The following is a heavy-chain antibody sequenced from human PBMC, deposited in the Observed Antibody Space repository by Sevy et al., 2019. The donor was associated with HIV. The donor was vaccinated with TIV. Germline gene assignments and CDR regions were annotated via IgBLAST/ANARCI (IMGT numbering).Heavy chain of an antibody. CDR1: GFTFITYD. CDR3: TRSGGYSDYGMDV. J-gene: IGHJ6*02. D-gene: IGHD5-12*01. CDR2: VGPAGDT. Sequence: GGSLRLSCAASGFTFITYDMHWVRHVTGKGLEWVSGVGPAGDTFYPGSMKGLFTISRENAKNSLYLQMNNLRAGETAVYYCTRSGGYSDYGMDVWGQGTTVTVSS. V-gene: IGHV3-13*01.